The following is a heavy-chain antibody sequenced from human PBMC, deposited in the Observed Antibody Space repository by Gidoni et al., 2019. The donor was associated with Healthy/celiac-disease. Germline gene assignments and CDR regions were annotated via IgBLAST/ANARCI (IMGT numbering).Heavy chain of an antibody. V-gene: IGHV3-7*03. CDR3: ARGIAVAVLYWYFDL. CDR1: CFTFSRLW. D-gene: IGHD6-19*01. Sequence: EVHLVEYGGGLVQPGGSLILSCAASCFTFSRLWMSRVRQAPGKGLEGVANIKQDGSEKYYVDAVKGRFTISRDNAKDSLYLQMNSLRAEDTAVYYCARGIAVAVLYWYFDLWGRGTLVTVSS. J-gene: IGHJ2*01. CDR2: IKQDGSEK.